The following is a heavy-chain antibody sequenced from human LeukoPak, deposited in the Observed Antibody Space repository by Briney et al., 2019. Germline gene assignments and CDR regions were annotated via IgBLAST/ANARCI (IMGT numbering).Heavy chain of an antibody. CDR1: GGTFSSYA. V-gene: IGHV1-2*02. J-gene: IGHJ4*02. D-gene: IGHD2-15*01. CDR3: ARGGRYCSGTNCYFDS. Sequence: ASVKVSCKASGGTFSSYAISWVRQAPGQGLEWMGWINPNSGGTKYAQKFQGRVTMTRDTSISTAYMELSRLRSDDTAVYYCARGGRYCSGTNCYFDSWGQGTLVTVSS. CDR2: INPNSGGT.